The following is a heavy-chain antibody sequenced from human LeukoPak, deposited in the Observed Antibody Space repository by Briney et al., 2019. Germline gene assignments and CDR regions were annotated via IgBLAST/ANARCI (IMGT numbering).Heavy chain of an antibody. CDR3: ARARGAATSGFDY. CDR1: GFTFKLYW. J-gene: IGHJ4*02. Sequence: PGGSLRLSCAASGFTFKLYWMHWVRQVPGRGPVWVSRINHDGSDTIYADSVRGRFTISRDDAKNTLYLQMNSLRAEDTAVYYCARARGAATSGFDYWGQGTLVTVSS. CDR2: INHDGSDT. D-gene: IGHD3-10*01. V-gene: IGHV3-74*01.